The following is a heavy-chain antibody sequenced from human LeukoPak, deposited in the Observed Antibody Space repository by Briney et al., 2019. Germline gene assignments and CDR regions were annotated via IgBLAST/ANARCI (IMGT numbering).Heavy chain of an antibody. V-gene: IGHV4-61*02. Sequence: ASETLSLTCSVSGGSISSGSYYWSWIRQPAGKGLEWIGRIYASGSTNYNPSLKSRVTISVDTSKNQFSLKMSSVTAADTAVYYCSRALSVCSGPSCPIWAFDIWGQGTMVTVSS. CDR2: IYASGST. CDR3: SRALSVCSGPSCPIWAFDI. D-gene: IGHD2-2*01. J-gene: IGHJ3*02. CDR1: GGSISSGSYY.